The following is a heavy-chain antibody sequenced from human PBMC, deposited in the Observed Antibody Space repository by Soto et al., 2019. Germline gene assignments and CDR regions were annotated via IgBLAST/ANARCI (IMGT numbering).Heavy chain of an antibody. V-gene: IGHV4-34*01. CDR3: ARGLEWFGVAHLKNYYYYGMDV. CDR1: GGSFSGYY. Sequence: PSETLSLTCAVYGGSFSGYYWSWIRQPPGKGLEWIGEINHSGSTNYNPSLKSRVTISVDTSKNQFSLKLSSVTAADTAVYYCARGLEWFGVAHLKNYYYYGMDVWGQGTTVTVS. J-gene: IGHJ6*02. CDR2: INHSGST. D-gene: IGHD3-10*01.